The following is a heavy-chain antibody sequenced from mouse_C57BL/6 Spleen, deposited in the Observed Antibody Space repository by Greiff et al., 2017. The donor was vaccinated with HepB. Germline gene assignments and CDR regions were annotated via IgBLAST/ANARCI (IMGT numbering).Heavy chain of an antibody. CDR1: GYTFTSYW. J-gene: IGHJ3*01. CDR2: IDPSDSYT. V-gene: IGHV1-59*01. Sequence: QVQLQQSGAELVRPGTSVKLSCKASGYTFTSYWMHWVKQRPGQGLEWIGVIDPSDSYTNYNQKFKGKATLTVDTSSSTAYMQLSSLTSEDSAVYYCARSGHYYGPAWFAYWGQGTLVTVSA. CDR3: ARSGHYYGPAWFAY. D-gene: IGHD1-1*01.